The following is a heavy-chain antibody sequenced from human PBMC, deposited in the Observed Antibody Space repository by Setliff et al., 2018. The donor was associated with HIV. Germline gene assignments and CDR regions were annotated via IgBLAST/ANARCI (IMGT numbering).Heavy chain of an antibody. D-gene: IGHD6-13*01. CDR1: GYTLTELS. V-gene: IGHV1-24*01. CDR3: ATDPGYSSTWYSESFQH. Sequence: ASVKVSCKISGYTLTELSIHWVRQAPGKGLEWMANFDPEDGETFYAQKFQGRLTMTEDTSTDTAYMELSSPRSDDTAMYYCATDPGYSSTWYSESFQHWGQGTVVTVSS. CDR2: FDPEDGET. J-gene: IGHJ1*01.